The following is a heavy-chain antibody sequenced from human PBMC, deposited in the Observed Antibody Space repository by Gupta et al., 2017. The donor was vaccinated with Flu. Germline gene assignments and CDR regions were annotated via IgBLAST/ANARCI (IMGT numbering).Heavy chain of an antibody. J-gene: IGHJ5*02. CDR1: GFTFRHHW. D-gene: IGHD2-15*01. CDR2: IKQDGGEM. Sequence: EVQLVESGGGMVHPGGSLIHTCAASGFTFRHHWMSWVRQAPGQGLEWVANIKQDGGEMYYVDSVKGRFTISRGNADNSLYLQMNSLRAEDTAVYYCARLVVGASDWFDPWGQGTLVTVSS. CDR3: ARLVVGASDWFDP. V-gene: IGHV3-7*01.